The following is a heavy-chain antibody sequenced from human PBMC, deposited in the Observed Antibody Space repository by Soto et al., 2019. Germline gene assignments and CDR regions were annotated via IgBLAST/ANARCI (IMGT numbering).Heavy chain of an antibody. J-gene: IGHJ4*02. D-gene: IGHD6-19*01. V-gene: IGHV1-3*01. CDR2: VNADNGDT. Sequence: VSCKASGYTFISYTMHWLRQAPGQRLEWMGWVNADNGDTRYSQKFQGRLTMTRDTSASTVYVELSSLRSEDTAVYFCARCPSSAVAGAESLYYFDYWGQGTLVTVYS. CDR3: ARCPSSAVAGAESLYYFDY. CDR1: GYTFISYT.